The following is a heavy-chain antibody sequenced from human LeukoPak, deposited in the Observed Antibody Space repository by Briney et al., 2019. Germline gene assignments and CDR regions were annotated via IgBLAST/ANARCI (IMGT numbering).Heavy chain of an antibody. J-gene: IGHJ4*02. CDR3: ARGKRALFGY. Sequence: SETLSLTCAVYGGSFSGYYWSWIRQPPGKGLEWIGEINHSGSTNYNPSLKSRVTISVDTSKNQFSLKLSSVTAADTAVYYCARGKRALFGYWGQGTLVTVSP. V-gene: IGHV4-34*01. CDR2: INHSGST. CDR1: GGSFSGYY.